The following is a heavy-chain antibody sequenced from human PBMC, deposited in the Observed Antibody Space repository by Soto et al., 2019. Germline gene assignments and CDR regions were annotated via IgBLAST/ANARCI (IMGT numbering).Heavy chain of an antibody. Sequence: GGSLRLSCAASGFTLRSYWMSWVRQAPGKGLEWLATIKTDASEKKYVDSVKGRFTVSRDNAKNSLYLQMDSLRAEDTAVYYWSRDLGYGSGSSVNHLLYCRGRGTLVTVSS. CDR2: IKTDASEK. CDR1: GFTLRSYW. CDR3: SRDLGYGSGSSVNHLLYC. D-gene: IGHD3-10*01. J-gene: IGHJ2*01. V-gene: IGHV3-7*01.